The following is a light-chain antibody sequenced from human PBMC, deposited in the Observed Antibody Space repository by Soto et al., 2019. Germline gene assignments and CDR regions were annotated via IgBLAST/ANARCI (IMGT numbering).Light chain of an antibody. Sequence: ETVLTQSPGTLSLSPGVRATLSCRASQSLGSDYLAWYQQKPGQAPRLLIYGVSSRATDIPDRFSGSGSGTDFTLTISRLEQEDFAMYYCQLYGTSRTFGQGTKVEI. CDR2: GVS. CDR1: QSLGSDY. J-gene: IGKJ1*01. CDR3: QLYGTSRT. V-gene: IGKV3-20*01.